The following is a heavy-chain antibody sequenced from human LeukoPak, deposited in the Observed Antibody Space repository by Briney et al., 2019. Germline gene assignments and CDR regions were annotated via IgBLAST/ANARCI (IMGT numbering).Heavy chain of an antibody. D-gene: IGHD3-22*01. V-gene: IGHV4-30-2*01. CDR1: GGSISSGGYS. CDR3: ARGSVRRKPYYYDSSGLGAFDI. J-gene: IGHJ3*02. Sequence: KASETLSLTCAVSGGSISSGGYSWSWIRQPPGKGLEWIGYIYHSGSTYYNPSLKSRVTISVDRSKNQFSLKLSSVTAADTAVYYCARGSVRRKPYYYDSSGLGAFDIWGQGTMVTVSS. CDR2: IYHSGST.